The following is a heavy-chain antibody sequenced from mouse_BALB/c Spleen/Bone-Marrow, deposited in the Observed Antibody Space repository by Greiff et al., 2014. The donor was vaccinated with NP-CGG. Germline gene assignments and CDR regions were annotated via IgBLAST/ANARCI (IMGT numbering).Heavy chain of an antibody. CDR1: GYAFTNYL. Sequence: QVQLQQSGAELVRPVTSVKVSCKASGYAFTNYLIEWVKQRPGQGLEWIGVINPGSGSSNYNENFKGKATLTADRSSSTAYMLLSSLTSDDSAVYFCARSRGYDVGPFAFWGQGTLVTVSA. V-gene: IGHV1-54*01. J-gene: IGHJ3*01. CDR2: INPGSGSS. CDR3: ARSRGYDVGPFAF. D-gene: IGHD3-2*02.